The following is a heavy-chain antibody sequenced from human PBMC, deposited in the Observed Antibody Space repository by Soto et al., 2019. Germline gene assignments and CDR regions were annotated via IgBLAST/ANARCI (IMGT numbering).Heavy chain of an antibody. J-gene: IGHJ5*02. CDR3: AKDPLSDFWGGNKWFAP. CDR1: GFTFDDYA. CDR2: ISWNSGSI. Sequence: GGSLRLSCAASGFTFDDYAMHWVRQAPGKGLEWVSGISWNSGSIGYADSVKGRFTISRDNAKNSLYLQMNSLRAEDTALYCCAKDPLSDFWGGNKWFAPWGQGT. V-gene: IGHV3-9*01. D-gene: IGHD3-3*01.